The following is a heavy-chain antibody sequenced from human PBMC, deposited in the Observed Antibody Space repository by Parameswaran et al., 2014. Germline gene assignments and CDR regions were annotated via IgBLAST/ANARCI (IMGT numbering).Heavy chain of an antibody. J-gene: IGHJ6*02. CDR1: ISV. V-gene: IGHV1-18*01. D-gene: IGHD3-3*01. CDR2: ISAYNGNT. CDR3: ARDPREFWSGYAYGMDV. Sequence: ISVARLVRQAPGQGLEWMGWISAYNGNTNYAQKLQGRVTMTTDTSTSTAYMELRSLRSDDTAVYYCARDPREFWSGYAYGMDVWGQGTTVTVSS.